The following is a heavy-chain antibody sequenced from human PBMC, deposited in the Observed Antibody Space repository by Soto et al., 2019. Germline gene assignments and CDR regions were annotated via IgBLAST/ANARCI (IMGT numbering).Heavy chain of an antibody. CDR2: INHSGST. CDR3: ARGREPDIVVVVAATGYFDY. Sequence: TLSLTCAVYGGSFSGYYWSWIRQPPGKGLEWIGEINHSGSTNYNPSLKSRVTISVDTSKNQFSLKLSSVTAADTAVYYCARGREPDIVVVVAATGYFDYWGQGTLVTVSS. D-gene: IGHD2-15*01. J-gene: IGHJ4*02. CDR1: GGSFSGYY. V-gene: IGHV4-34*01.